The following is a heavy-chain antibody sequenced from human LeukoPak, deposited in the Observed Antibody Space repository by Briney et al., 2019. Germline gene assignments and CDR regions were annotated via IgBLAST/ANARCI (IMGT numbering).Heavy chain of an antibody. J-gene: IGHJ4*02. Sequence: GGSLRLSCAASGFTFSGYGMHWVRQAPGKGLEWVAFIRYDGSNKYYADSVKGRFTISRDNSKNTLYLQMNSLRAEDTAVYYCALGGTSSGWPLDYWGQGTLVTVSS. V-gene: IGHV3-30*02. CDR3: ALGGTSSGWPLDY. D-gene: IGHD6-19*01. CDR1: GFTFSGYG. CDR2: IRYDGSNK.